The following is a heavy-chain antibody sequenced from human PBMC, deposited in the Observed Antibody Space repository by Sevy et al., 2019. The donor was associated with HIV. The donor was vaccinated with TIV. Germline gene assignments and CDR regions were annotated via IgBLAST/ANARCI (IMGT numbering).Heavy chain of an antibody. CDR1: GFTFSTYN. V-gene: IGHV3-48*01. Sequence: GGSLRLSCAASGFTFSTYNMHWVRQAPGKGLEWVSYISSGSSSLYYADSVKGRFTIFRDNAKSSLYLQMNSLRVDDTAVYFCARDRAVAAIQTCFDNWGQGTLVTVSS. CDR3: ARDRAVAAIQTCFDN. CDR2: ISSGSSSL. D-gene: IGHD6-25*01. J-gene: IGHJ4*02.